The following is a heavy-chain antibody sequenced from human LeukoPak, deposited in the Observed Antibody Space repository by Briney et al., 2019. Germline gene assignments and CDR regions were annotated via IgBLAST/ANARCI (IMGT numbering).Heavy chain of an antibody. CDR2: INHSGST. J-gene: IGHJ6*03. V-gene: IGHV4-34*01. D-gene: IGHD6-13*01. Sequence: PSETLSLTCAVYGGSFSGYYWSWIRQPPGKGLEWIGEINHSGSTNYNPSLKSRVTISVDTSKSQFSLKLSSVTAADTAVYYCARLPVIAAAGWDDILDMDVWGKGTTVTVSS. CDR1: GGSFSGYY. CDR3: ARLPVIAAAGWDDILDMDV.